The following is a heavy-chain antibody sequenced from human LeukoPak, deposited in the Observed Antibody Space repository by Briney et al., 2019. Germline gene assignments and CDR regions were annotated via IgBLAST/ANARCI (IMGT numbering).Heavy chain of an antibody. V-gene: IGHV4-39*07. Sequence: PSETLSLTCTVSGGSISSSSYYWGWIRQPPGKGLEWIGSIYYSGSTYYNPSLKSRVTISVDTSKNQFSLKLSSVTAADTAVYYCARGEIAVATGGIWFDPWGQGTLVTVSS. J-gene: IGHJ5*02. CDR2: IYYSGST. CDR1: GGSISSSSYY. CDR3: ARGEIAVATGGIWFDP. D-gene: IGHD6-19*01.